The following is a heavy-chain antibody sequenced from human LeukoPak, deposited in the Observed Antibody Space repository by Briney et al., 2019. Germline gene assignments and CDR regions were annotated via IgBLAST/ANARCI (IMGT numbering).Heavy chain of an antibody. V-gene: IGHV7-4-1*02. D-gene: IGHD1-26*01. CDR3: ARERVRIVGDQGAEY. CDR1: GYTFTSFA. Sequence: ASVKVSCKASGYTFTSFAMNWVRQAPGQGLEYMGWINTNTGNPTYAQGFTGRFVFSLDTSVSTAYLQISSPKAEDTAVYYCARERVRIVGDQGAEYWGQGALVTVSS. J-gene: IGHJ4*02. CDR2: INTNTGNP.